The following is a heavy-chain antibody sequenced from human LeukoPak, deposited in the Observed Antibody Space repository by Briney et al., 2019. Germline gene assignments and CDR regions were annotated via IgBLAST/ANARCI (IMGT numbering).Heavy chain of an antibody. CDR3: ARVDRPLAVAALRPFDY. CDR2: INTNTGNP. Sequence: ASVKVSCKASGYTFTSYAMNWVRQAPGQGLEWMGWINTNTGNPTYAQGFTGRFVFSLDTSVSTAYLQIGSLKAEDTAVYYCARVDRPLAVAALRPFDYWGQGTLVTVSS. CDR1: GYTFTSYA. V-gene: IGHV7-4-1*01. D-gene: IGHD6-19*01. J-gene: IGHJ4*02.